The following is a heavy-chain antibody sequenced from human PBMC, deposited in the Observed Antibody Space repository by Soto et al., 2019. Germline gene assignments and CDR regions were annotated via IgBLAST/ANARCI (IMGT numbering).Heavy chain of an antibody. CDR2: ISSHGRDT. V-gene: IGHV3-30*18. CDR1: GFTFYNYG. Sequence: QVQLVESGGGVVQPGTSLRLSCAASGFTFYNYGMHWVRQAPGTGLEWGAAISSHGRDTYYADSVKGRLTISRDNSKNTLYLQMHSLRAEDTAVYYCAKDQGIAASHGIDWGQGTMVTVSS. J-gene: IGHJ3*01. CDR3: AKDQGIAASHGID. D-gene: IGHD6-13*01.